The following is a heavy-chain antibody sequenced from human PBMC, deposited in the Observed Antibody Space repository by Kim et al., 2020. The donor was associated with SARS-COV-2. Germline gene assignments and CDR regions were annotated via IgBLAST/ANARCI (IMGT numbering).Heavy chain of an antibody. CDR2: MNSDGSST. D-gene: IGHD2-2*01. CDR1: GFTFSSYW. Sequence: GGSLRLSCAASGFTFSSYWMHWVRQAPGNGLVWVSRMNSDGSSTGYADSVKGRFTISRDNAKNTLYLQMNSLRAEDTAVYYCAREEVPAGVDWGQRTLVTVSS. CDR3: AREEVPAGVD. J-gene: IGHJ4*02. V-gene: IGHV3-74*01.